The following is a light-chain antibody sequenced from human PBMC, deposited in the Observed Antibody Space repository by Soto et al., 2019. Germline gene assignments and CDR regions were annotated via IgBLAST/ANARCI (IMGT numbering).Light chain of an antibody. CDR2: GAS. J-gene: IGKJ2*01. CDR1: QTVSSTY. V-gene: IGKV3-20*01. Sequence: EIVLTQSPGTLSLSPGERATLSCRASQTVSSTYIAWYQQSPGQPPRLLIYGASRRATGIPDRFSGSGSGTDFTLTISRLEPEDFAVYFCQQYGRSPPFTFGQGTKVEIK. CDR3: QQYGRSPPFT.